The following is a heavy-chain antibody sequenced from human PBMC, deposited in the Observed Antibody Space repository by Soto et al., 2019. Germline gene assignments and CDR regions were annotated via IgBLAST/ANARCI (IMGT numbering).Heavy chain of an antibody. D-gene: IGHD3-10*01. CDR2: IGASGAGT. CDR3: ALRKTGSFFDY. Sequence: GGSLRLSCTASGFTFSTYAMSWVRQAPGKGLEWVSGIGASGAGTYYAESVKGRFTISRDNSKNTLHLQMNSLRAEDTAVYYCALRKTGSFFDYWGQGTLVTVSS. V-gene: IGHV3-23*01. J-gene: IGHJ4*02. CDR1: GFTFSTYA.